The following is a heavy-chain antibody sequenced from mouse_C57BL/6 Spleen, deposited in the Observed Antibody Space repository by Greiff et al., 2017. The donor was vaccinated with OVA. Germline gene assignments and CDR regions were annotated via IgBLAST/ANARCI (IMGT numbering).Heavy chain of an antibody. D-gene: IGHD1-1*01. J-gene: IGHJ4*01. CDR3: ARGGTTVVATRAMDY. CDR2: INPGSGGT. V-gene: IGHV1-54*01. Sequence: QVQLQQSGAELVRPGTSVKVSCKASGYAFTNYLIEWVKQRPGQGLEWIGVINPGSGGTNYNEKFKGKATLTADKSSSTAYMQLSSLTSEDSAVYFCARGGTTVVATRAMDYWGQGTSFTVSS. CDR1: GYAFTNYL.